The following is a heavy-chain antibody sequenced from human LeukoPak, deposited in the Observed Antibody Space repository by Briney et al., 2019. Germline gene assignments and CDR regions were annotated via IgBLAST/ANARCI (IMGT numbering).Heavy chain of an antibody. CDR3: ARDDAVRGVPDY. CDR2: IYSGGST. V-gene: IGHV3-66*01. D-gene: IGHD3-10*01. J-gene: IGHJ4*02. Sequence: WVSVIYSGGSTYYADSVKGRFTISRDNSKNTLYLQMNSLRAEDTAVYYCARDDAVRGVPDYWGQGTLVTVSS.